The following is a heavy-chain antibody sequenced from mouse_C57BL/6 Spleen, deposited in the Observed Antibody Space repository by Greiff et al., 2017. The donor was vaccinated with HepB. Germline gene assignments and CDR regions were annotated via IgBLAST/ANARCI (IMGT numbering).Heavy chain of an antibody. CDR2: IDPETGGT. J-gene: IGHJ3*01. CDR3: TKGYYVGSLAWFAY. V-gene: IGHV1-15*01. CDR1: GYTFTDYE. Sequence: QVQLQQSGAELVRPGASVTLSCKASGYTFTDYEMHWVKQTPVHGLEWIGAIDPETGGTAYNQKFKGKSILTADKSSSTSYMELRSLTSEDSADYNCTKGYYVGSLAWFAYWGKGTLVTVSA. D-gene: IGHD1-1*01.